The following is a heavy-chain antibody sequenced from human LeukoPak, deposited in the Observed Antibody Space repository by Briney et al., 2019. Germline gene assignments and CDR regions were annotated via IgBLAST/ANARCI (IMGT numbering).Heavy chain of an antibody. CDR3: ARDQSHRPKPKLRLGELSRLYYFDY. Sequence: PSETLSLTCTVSGGSISSYYWSWIRQPPGKGLEWIGYIYYSGSTNYNPSLKSRVTISVDTSKNQFSLKLSSVTAADTAVYYCARDQSHRPKPKLRLGELSRLYYFDYWGQGTLVTVSS. J-gene: IGHJ4*02. V-gene: IGHV4-59*12. CDR1: GGSISSYY. CDR2: IYYSGST. D-gene: IGHD3-16*02.